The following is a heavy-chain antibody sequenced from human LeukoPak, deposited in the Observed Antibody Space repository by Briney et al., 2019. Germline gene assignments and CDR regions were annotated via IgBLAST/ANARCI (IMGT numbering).Heavy chain of an antibody. CDR2: ISYDGSTK. J-gene: IGHJ4*02. Sequence: GGSLRLSCAASGFTFSSYGMHWVRQAPGKGLEWVAVISYDGSTKYYADSVKGRFTISRDNFENTLYLQMNSLRAEDTAVYYCAKVTVTGYHTLGDWSQGTLVTVSS. CDR3: AKVTVTGYHTLGD. V-gene: IGHV3-30*18. D-gene: IGHD3/OR15-3a*01. CDR1: GFTFSSYG.